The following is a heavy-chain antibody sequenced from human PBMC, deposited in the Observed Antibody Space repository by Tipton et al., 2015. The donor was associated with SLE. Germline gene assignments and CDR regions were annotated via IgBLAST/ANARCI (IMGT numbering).Heavy chain of an antibody. D-gene: IGHD2-2*01. V-gene: IGHV4-59*01. CDR1: GGSISSYY. J-gene: IGHJ6*03. CDR2: IYYSGST. CDR3: ARGYQLPLGPYYYYYMDV. Sequence: TLSLTCIVSGGSISSYYWSWIRQPPGKGLEWIGYIYYSGSTNYNPSLKSRVTISVDTSKNQFSLKLSSVTAADTAVYYCARGYQLPLGPYYYYYMDVWGKGTTVTVSS.